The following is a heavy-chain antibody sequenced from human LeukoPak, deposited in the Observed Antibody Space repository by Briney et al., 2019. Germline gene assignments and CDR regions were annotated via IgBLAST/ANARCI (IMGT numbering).Heavy chain of an antibody. CDR3: ARDSSVAVAGTGVKYFQH. J-gene: IGHJ1*01. Sequence: PSGTLSLTCAVSGGSISSSNWWSWIRQPPGKGLEWIGEIYHSGSTNYNPSLKSRVTISVDTSKNQFSLKLSSVTAADTAVYYCARDSSVAVAGTGVKYFQHWGQGTLVTVSS. CDR2: IYHSGST. D-gene: IGHD6-19*01. V-gene: IGHV4-4*02. CDR1: GGSISSSNW.